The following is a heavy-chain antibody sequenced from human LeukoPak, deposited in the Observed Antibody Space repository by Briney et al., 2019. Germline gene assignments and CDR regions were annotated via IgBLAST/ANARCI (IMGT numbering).Heavy chain of an antibody. CDR3: ARGAGYDFWSGPRD. J-gene: IGHJ4*02. V-gene: IGHV4-4*07. Sequence: PSETLSLTCSVSGGSISSYYWSWVRQPAGKGLEWIGRIYTSGSTNYNPSLKSRVTMSVDTSKNQFSLKLSSVTAADTAVYYCARGAGYDFWSGPRDWGQGTLVTVSS. D-gene: IGHD3-3*01. CDR2: IYTSGST. CDR1: GGSISSYY.